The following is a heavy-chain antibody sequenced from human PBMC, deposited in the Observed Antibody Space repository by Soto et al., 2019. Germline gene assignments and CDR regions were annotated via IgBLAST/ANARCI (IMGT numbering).Heavy chain of an antibody. D-gene: IGHD2-15*01. Sequence: PSETLSLTCTVSGGSIRSGDYYWSWIRQPPGKGLEWIGYIYYSGSTNYNPSLKSRVTISVDTSKNQFSLRLSSVTAADTAVYYCARAVKCRDGSCYFDPYVYYGMDVWGQGTTVTVSS. V-gene: IGHV4-61*08. CDR3: ARAVKCRDGSCYFDPYVYYGMDV. J-gene: IGHJ6*02. CDR2: IYYSGST. CDR1: GGSIRSGDYY.